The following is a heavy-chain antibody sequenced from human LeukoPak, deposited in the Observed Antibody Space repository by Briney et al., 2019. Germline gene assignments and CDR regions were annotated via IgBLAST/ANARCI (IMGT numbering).Heavy chain of an antibody. J-gene: IGHJ4*02. V-gene: IGHV3-33*01. CDR3: ARAGTHSTSAYYFDY. CDR2: VWNDGSNK. Sequence: TGGSLRLSCVGSGFTFSRYGMHWVRQAPGRGLEWVAVVWNDGSNKYYADSVKGRFTISRDNAKNSLYLQMNSLRAEDTAVYYCARAGTHSTSAYYFDYWGQGTLVTVSS. CDR1: GFTFSRYG. D-gene: IGHD6-6*01.